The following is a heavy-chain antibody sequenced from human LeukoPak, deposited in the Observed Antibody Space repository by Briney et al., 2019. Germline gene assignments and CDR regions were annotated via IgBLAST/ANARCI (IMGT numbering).Heavy chain of an antibody. CDR3: ASLPAVEFSGDY. Sequence: PSETLSLTCTVSGGSISSSSYYWGWIRQPPGEGLEWIGSIYYSGSTYYNPSLKSRVTISVDTSKNQFSLKLSSVTAADTAVYYCASLPAVEFSGDYWGQGTLVTVSS. D-gene: IGHD3-10*01. J-gene: IGHJ4*02. V-gene: IGHV4-39*01. CDR2: IYYSGST. CDR1: GGSISSSSYY.